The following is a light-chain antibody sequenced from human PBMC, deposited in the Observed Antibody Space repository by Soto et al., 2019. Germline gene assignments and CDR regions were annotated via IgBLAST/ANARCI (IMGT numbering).Light chain of an antibody. Sequence: QAVVTQAPSFSVSPGGTVTLTCGLSSGSVSTSYYPSWYQQTPGQAPRTLIYNTYTRSSGVPDRFSASILGDKAALTITGAQADYESDYYCVLYMGSGISVFGGGTKRTVL. CDR2: NTY. J-gene: IGLJ2*01. CDR1: SGSVSTSYY. V-gene: IGLV8-61*01. CDR3: VLYMGSGISV.